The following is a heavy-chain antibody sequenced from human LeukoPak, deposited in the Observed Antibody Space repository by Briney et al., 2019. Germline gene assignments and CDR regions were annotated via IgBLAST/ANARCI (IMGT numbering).Heavy chain of an antibody. CDR1: GGTFSSYA. V-gene: IGHV1-69*01. CDR3: ARVWEAVARTGYYYYYYMDV. J-gene: IGHJ6*03. Sequence: SVKASCKASGGTFSSYAISWVRQAPGQGLEWMGGIIPIFGTANYAQKFQGRVTITADESTSTAYMELSSLRSEDTAVYYCARVWEAVARTGYYYYYYMDVWGKGTTVTVSS. D-gene: IGHD6-19*01. CDR2: IIPIFGTA.